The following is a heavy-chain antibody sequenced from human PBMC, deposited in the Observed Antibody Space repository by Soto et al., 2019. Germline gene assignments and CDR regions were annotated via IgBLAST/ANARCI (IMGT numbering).Heavy chain of an antibody. CDR1: GFTFSDYN. Sequence: EVQLVESGGGLVKPGGSLRLSCVASGFTFSDYNMNWVRQAPGKGLEWVASIGSSGNYIFYADSVKGRFTISRDSAKNSLYLQMNSLRAEDTAVYYCARGDHGDYVLYFNHWGQGTLVTVSS. J-gene: IGHJ1*01. CDR3: ARGDHGDYVLYFNH. D-gene: IGHD4-17*01. V-gene: IGHV3-21*01. CDR2: IGSSGNYI.